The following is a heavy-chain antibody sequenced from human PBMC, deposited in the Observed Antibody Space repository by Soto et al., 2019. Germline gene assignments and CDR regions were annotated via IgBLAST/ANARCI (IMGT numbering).Heavy chain of an antibody. CDR2: IYYSGST. V-gene: IGHV4-39*01. CDR1: GGSISSSSYY. D-gene: IGHD3-3*01. J-gene: IGHJ6*02. CDR3: ARTYYDFWSGYYTPYYYYYGMDV. Sequence: PSETLSLTCTVSGGSISSSSYYWGWIRQPPGKGLEWIGSIYYSGSTYYNPSLKSRVTISADTSKNQFSLKLSSVTAADTAVYYCARTYYDFWSGYYTPYYYYYGMDVWGQGTTVTSP.